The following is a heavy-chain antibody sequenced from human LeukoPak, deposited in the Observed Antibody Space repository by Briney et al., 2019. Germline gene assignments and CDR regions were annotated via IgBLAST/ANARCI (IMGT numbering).Heavy chain of an antibody. CDR2: IDDSDGSI. CDR3: AKVRAIAAPTFDY. Sequence: GGSLRLSCAASGFTFSSYAMTWVRQAPGKGLEWVSVIDDSDGSIHYADSVKGRFTISRDNSKNTLYLQMNSLRAEDTAVYYCAKVRAIAAPTFDYGGQETLVTVSS. V-gene: IGHV3-23*01. J-gene: IGHJ4*02. CDR1: GFTFSSYA. D-gene: IGHD6-13*01.